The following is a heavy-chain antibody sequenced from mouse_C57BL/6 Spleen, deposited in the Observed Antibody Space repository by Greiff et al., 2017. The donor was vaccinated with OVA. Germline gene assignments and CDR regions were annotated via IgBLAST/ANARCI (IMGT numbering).Heavy chain of an antibody. CDR1: GYTFTDYN. D-gene: IGHD1-1*01. CDR2: INPNNGGT. V-gene: IGHV1-18*01. CDR3: ARSEGYGSSYAMDY. J-gene: IGHJ4*01. Sequence: VHVKQSGPELVKPGASVKIPCKASGYTFTDYNMDWVKQSHGKSLEWIGDINPNNGGTIYNQKFKGKATLTVDKSSSTAYMELRSLTSEDTAVYYCARSEGYGSSYAMDYWGQGTSVTVSS.